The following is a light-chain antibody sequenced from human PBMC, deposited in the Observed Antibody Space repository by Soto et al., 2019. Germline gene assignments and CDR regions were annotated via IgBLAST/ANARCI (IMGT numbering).Light chain of an antibody. CDR1: SSNIGAGYD. CDR3: QSYDSSLSVT. CDR2: GNN. J-gene: IGLJ3*02. Sequence: QPVLTQPPSVSGAPGQRVTISCTGSSSNIGAGYDVHWYQQLPGTAPKLLIYGNNNRPSGVPDRFSGSKSGTSASLAITGLQAEDEADYYCQSYDSSLSVTFGGGTKVTVL. V-gene: IGLV1-40*01.